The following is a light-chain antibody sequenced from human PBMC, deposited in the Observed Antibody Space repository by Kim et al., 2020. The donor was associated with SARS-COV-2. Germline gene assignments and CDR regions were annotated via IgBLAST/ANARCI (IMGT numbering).Light chain of an antibody. CDR1: FSNIGANI. CDR2: TTN. J-gene: IGLJ3*02. V-gene: IGLV1-44*01. Sequence: ELTQPPSVSGTPGQRVTISCSGDFSNIGANIVNWYQQFPGTAPKLLIHTTNQRRSGVPDRFSGSGSGTSASLAISGLQSEDEADYYCAAWDDSLDGWVFGGGTQLTVL. CDR3: AAWDDSLDGWV.